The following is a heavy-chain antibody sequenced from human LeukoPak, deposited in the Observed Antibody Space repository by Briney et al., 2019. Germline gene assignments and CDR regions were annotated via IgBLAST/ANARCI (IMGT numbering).Heavy chain of an antibody. CDR1: GGSISSYY. V-gene: IGHV4-59*01. CDR3: ARAESMIVAQGAFDI. J-gene: IGHJ3*02. CDR2: IYYSGST. D-gene: IGHD3-22*01. Sequence: SETLSLTCTVSGGSISSYYWSWIRQPPGKGLEWIGYIYYSGSTNYNPSLKSRVTISVDTSKNQFSLKLSSVTAADTAVYYCARAESMIVAQGAFDIWGQGTMVTVSS.